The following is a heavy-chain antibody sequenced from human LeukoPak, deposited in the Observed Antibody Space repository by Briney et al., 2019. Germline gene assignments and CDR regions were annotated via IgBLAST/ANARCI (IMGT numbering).Heavy chain of an antibody. CDR1: GFTLSSYA. CDR2: IKSKCDGRTT. Sequence: GGSLRLSCAASGFTLSSYAMNWVRQAPGKGLEWVGRIKSKCDGRTTDYAAPVKGRFTISRDDSKKTLFLQMNSLKTEDTGMYYCTTDPFLPTDYWGQGTLVTVSS. CDR3: TTDPFLPTDY. J-gene: IGHJ4*02. V-gene: IGHV3-15*01.